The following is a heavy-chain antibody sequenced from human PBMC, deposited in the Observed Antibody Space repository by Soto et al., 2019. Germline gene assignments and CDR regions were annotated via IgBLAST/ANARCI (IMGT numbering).Heavy chain of an antibody. CDR1: GVTFSSYA. CDR2: ISGRGGNT. D-gene: IGHD4-4*01. CDR3: AKERTVTTADFDY. Sequence: GGALRLSCSASGVTFSSYAMSWVRQAPGKGLEWVSSISGRGGNTYYADSVKGRFTISRDNSKNTLYLQMNSLRVEDTAVYYCAKERTVTTADFDYWGQGTLVTVSS. V-gene: IGHV3-23*01. J-gene: IGHJ4*02.